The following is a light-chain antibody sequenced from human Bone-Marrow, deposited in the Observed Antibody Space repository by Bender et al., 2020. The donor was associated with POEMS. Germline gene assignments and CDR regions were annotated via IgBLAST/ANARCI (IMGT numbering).Light chain of an antibody. CDR1: DIGSKS. CDR3: QVWDSRTDLV. V-gene: IGLV3-21*02. Sequence: SYVVIQPPSVAVAPGQTARITCGGSDIGSKSVHWYQQRPGQAPVLVVYDDNNRPSGIPERFSGSNSGNTATLTISRVEAGDEADFYCQVWDSRTDLVFGGGTKLTVL. J-gene: IGLJ3*02. CDR2: DDN.